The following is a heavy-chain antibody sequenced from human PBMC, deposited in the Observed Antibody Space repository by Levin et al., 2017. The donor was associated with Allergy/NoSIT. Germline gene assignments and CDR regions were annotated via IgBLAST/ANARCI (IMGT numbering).Heavy chain of an antibody. V-gene: IGHV3-74*01. CDR2: INSDGITT. CDR3: ARDRSIETAVAGQDY. D-gene: IGHD6-19*01. J-gene: IGHJ4*02. Sequence: GESLKISCAASGFTFSNYWMHWVRQAPGKGLVWVSRINSDGITTTYADSVKGRFTISRDNAKNTLYLQMNRLRAEDTAIYYCARDRSIETAVAGQDYWGQGILVTVSS. CDR1: GFTFSNYW.